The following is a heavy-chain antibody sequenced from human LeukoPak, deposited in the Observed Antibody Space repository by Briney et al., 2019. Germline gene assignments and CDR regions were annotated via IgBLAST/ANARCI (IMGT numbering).Heavy chain of an antibody. Sequence: ASVKVSCKASGGTFSSYAISWVRQAPGQGLEWMGRIIPILGIANYAQKFQGRVTITADKSTSTAYMELSSLRSEDTAVYYCARDYDSSGYFDYWGQGTLVIVSS. CDR2: IIPILGIA. CDR1: GGTFSSYA. CDR3: ARDYDSSGYFDY. D-gene: IGHD3-22*01. J-gene: IGHJ4*02. V-gene: IGHV1-69*04.